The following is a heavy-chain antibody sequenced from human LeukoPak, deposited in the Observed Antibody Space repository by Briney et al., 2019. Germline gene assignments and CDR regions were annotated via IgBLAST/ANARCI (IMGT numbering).Heavy chain of an antibody. CDR1: GYSFTSYW. Sequence: GESLKISCKGSGYSFTSYWISWVRQMPGKGLERMGIIYPGDSDTRYSPSFQGQVTISADKSISTAYLQWSSLKASDTAMYYCARAGFYYDSSGPKVFDYWGQGTLVTVSS. CDR2: IYPGDSDT. D-gene: IGHD3-22*01. V-gene: IGHV5-51*01. J-gene: IGHJ4*02. CDR3: ARAGFYYDSSGPKVFDY.